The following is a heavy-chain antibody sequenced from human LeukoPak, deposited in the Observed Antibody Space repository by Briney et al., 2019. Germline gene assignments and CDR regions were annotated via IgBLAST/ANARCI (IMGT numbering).Heavy chain of an antibody. CDR1: GGSFSGYY. D-gene: IGHD6-19*01. CDR3: ARMHSSGWYPY. J-gene: IGHJ4*02. Sequence: SETLSLTCAVYGGSFSGYYWSWIRQPPGKGLEWIGEINHSGSTNYNPSLKSRVTISVDMSKNQFSLKLSSVTAADTAVYYCARMHSSGWYPYWGQGTLVTVPS. V-gene: IGHV4-34*01. CDR2: INHSGST.